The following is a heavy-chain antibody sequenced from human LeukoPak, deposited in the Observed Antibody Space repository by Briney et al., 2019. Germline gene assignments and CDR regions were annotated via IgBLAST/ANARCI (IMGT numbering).Heavy chain of an antibody. J-gene: IGHJ4*02. V-gene: IGHV4-34*01. Sequence: SETLSLTCAVYGGSFSGYYWNWIRQPPGKGLEWIGEINHSGSTNYNPSLKSRVTISVDTSKNQFSLKLSSVTAADTAVYYCARGTQGIAAAGTRPLFGFDYWGQGTLVTVSS. D-gene: IGHD6-13*01. CDR3: ARGTQGIAAAGTRPLFGFDY. CDR2: INHSGST. CDR1: GGSFSGYY.